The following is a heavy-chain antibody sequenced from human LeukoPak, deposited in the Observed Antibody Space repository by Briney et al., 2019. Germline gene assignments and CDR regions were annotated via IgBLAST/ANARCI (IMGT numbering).Heavy chain of an antibody. CDR2: ISSSGSTI. D-gene: IGHD6-19*01. V-gene: IGHV3-11*04. Sequence: PGGSLRLSCAASGFTFSDYYMSWIRQAPGKGLEWVSYISSSGSTIYYADSVKGRFTISRDNAKNSLYLQMNSLRAEDTAVYYCARDLELYVFNSGVGTPVGYWGQGTLVTVSS. J-gene: IGHJ4*02. CDR1: GFTFSDYY. CDR3: ARDLELYVFNSGVGTPVGY.